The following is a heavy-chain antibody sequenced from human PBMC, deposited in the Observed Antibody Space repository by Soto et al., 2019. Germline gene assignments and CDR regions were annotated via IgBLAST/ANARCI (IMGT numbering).Heavy chain of an antibody. D-gene: IGHD2-21*02. CDR3: TRDAACGGDCSALRYYYYYGMDV. Sequence: EVQLVESGGGLVKPGRSLRLSCTASGFSFGDYAMSWFRQAPGKGLEWVGFIRSKAFGGTTEYAASVKGRFTVSRDDSKSIAYLQMNSLKTEDTAVYYCTRDAACGGDCSALRYYYYYGMDVWGQGTTVTVSS. J-gene: IGHJ6*02. CDR1: GFSFGDYA. CDR2: IRSKAFGGTT. V-gene: IGHV3-49*05.